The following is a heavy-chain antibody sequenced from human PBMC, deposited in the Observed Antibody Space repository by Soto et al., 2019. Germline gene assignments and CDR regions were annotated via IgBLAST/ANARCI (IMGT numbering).Heavy chain of an antibody. CDR2: INSVGSIA. CDR1: GFTFRTYW. Sequence: EVQLVESGGGLVQPGGSLRLSCAASGFTFRTYWMHWVRQAPGKGAVWVSRINSVGSIANYADSVKGRFTVSRDNAKNTLYLQMNSLRVEDTAVYYCASDTLAAGFDYGGQGTLVTVSS. V-gene: IGHV3-74*01. D-gene: IGHD6-13*01. J-gene: IGHJ4*02. CDR3: ASDTLAAGFDY.